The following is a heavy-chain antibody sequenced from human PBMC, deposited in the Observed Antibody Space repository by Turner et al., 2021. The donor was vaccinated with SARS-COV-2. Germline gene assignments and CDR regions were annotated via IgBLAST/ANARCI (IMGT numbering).Heavy chain of an antibody. CDR2: FDPEDGET. CDR1: GYTLIALS. J-gene: IGHJ6*02. D-gene: IGHD3-22*01. V-gene: IGHV1-24*01. Sequence: QVQLVQSGAEVKKPGASVKVTCKVSGYTLIALSMPWVRQAPGKGLEWMGGFDPEDGETIYEQKFQGRVTMTEDTSTDTAYMELSSLRSEDTAVYYCATAPANYYDSSGSKGFYYYYYGMDVWGQGTTVTVSS. CDR3: ATAPANYYDSSGSKGFYYYYYGMDV.